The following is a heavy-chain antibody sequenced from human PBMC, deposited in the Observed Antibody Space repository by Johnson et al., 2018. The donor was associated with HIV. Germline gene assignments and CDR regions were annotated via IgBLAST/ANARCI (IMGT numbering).Heavy chain of an antibody. CDR3: ARERIGYSSSGDAFDI. V-gene: IGHV3-30*19. CDR2: ISYDGSNK. J-gene: IGHJ3*02. D-gene: IGHD2-2*01. CDR1: GFTFSSYG. Sequence: VQLVESGGGVVQPGGSLRLSCAASGFTFSSYGMHWVRQAPGKGLEWVAVISYDGSNKYYTDSVKGRFTISRDNSKNTLYLQMNSLRAEDTALYYCARERIGYSSSGDAFDIWGQGTMVTVSS.